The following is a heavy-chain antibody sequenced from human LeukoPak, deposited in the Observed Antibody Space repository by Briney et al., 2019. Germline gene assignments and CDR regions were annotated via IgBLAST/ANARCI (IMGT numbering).Heavy chain of an antibody. D-gene: IGHD3-9*01. J-gene: IGHJ5*02. CDR1: GGSVSSGSYY. CDR3: ARGLLVDYDILTGDRRGWVWFDP. CDR2: IYYSGST. Sequence: PSETLSLTCTVSGGSVSSGSYYWSWIRQPPGKGLEWIGYIYYSGSTNYNPSLKSRVTISVDTSKNQFSLKLSSVTAADTAVYYCARGLLVDYDILTGDRRGWVWFDPWGQGTLVTVSS. V-gene: IGHV4-61*01.